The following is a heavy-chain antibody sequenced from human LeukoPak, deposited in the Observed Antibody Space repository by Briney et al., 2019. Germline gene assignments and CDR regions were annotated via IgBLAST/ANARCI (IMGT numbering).Heavy chain of an antibody. CDR2: IWYDGSNK. CDR1: GFTFSSYG. J-gene: IGHJ4*02. Sequence: PGGSLRLSCAASGFTFSSYGMHWVRQAPGKGLERVAVIWYDGSNKYYADSVKGRFTISRDNSKNTLYLQMNSLRAEDTAVYYCASGSSGYPPYWGQGTRVTVSS. CDR3: ASGSSGYPPY. V-gene: IGHV3-33*01. D-gene: IGHD3-22*01.